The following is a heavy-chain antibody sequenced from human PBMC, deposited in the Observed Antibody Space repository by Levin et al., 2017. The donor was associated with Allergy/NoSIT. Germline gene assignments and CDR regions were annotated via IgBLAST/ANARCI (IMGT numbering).Heavy chain of an antibody. CDR2: IFYSGTT. V-gene: IGHV4-61*01. CDR1: GGSVSVTNYY. D-gene: IGHD6-25*01. J-gene: IGHJ4*02. Sequence: SETLSLTCAVSGGSVSVTNYYWSWIRQPPGKGLEWIGYIFYSGTTSYNPSLRSRVTISLDTSKSQFSLKLTSVTAADTAIYYCAREGAAKFDLWGQGTPVTVSS. CDR3: AREGAAKFDL.